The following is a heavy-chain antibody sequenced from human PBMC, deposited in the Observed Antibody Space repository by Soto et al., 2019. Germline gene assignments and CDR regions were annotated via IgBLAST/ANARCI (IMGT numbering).Heavy chain of an antibody. D-gene: IGHD7-27*01. J-gene: IGHJ6*03. CDR3: ARDLSWGSNWYYYMDV. CDR2: ISSSSSVI. Sequence: EVQLVESGGGLVQPGGSLRLSCATSGFILSDCAMNWVRQAPGKGLGWVSYISSSSSVIDYADSVKGRFTVYSDNARNSLYLQMNSLRAEDTAVYYCARDLSWGSNWYYYMDVWGKGTTVTVSS. V-gene: IGHV3-48*01. CDR1: GFILSDCA.